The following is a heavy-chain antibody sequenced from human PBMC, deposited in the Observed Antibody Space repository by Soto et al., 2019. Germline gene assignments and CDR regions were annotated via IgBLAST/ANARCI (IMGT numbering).Heavy chain of an antibody. CDR2: IKEDGREK. J-gene: IGHJ2*01. D-gene: IGHD1-1*01. CDR3: ARRWYKGYFDL. Sequence: EAQLVESGGGLVQPGGSLRLSCAASGFTFSNYWMSWVRQAPGKGLEWVANIKEDGREKYYVDSVKGRFTISRDNAKNSLYLQMNSLRGEDTAVYYCARRWYKGYFDLWGRDTLVTVSS. V-gene: IGHV3-7*01. CDR1: GFTFSNYW.